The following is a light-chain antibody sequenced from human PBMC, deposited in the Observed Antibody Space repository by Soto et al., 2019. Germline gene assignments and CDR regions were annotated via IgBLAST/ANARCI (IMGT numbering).Light chain of an antibody. J-gene: IGLJ1*01. Sequence: SVLPQPASVSGSPGEAVTISCTGTSSDVGGYNYVSWYQQHPGKAPKLMIYDVSNRPSGVSNRFSGPKSGNTASLTISGLQAEDEPDYYCSSYTSTSTLEYVFGTGTKVTVL. CDR3: SSYTSTSTLEYV. V-gene: IGLV2-14*01. CDR2: DVS. CDR1: SSDVGGYNY.